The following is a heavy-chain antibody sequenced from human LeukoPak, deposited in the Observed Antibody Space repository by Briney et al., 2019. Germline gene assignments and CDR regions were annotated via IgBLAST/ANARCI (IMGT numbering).Heavy chain of an antibody. D-gene: IGHD3-10*01. Sequence: GGSLRLSCAASGFTFSSYSMNWVRQAPGKGLEWVSAISGSGGSTYYADSVKGRFTISRDNSKNTLYLQMNSLRAEDTAVYYCAKRAWFGEFYYFDYWGQGTLVTVSS. J-gene: IGHJ4*02. CDR3: AKRAWFGEFYYFDY. V-gene: IGHV3-23*01. CDR1: GFTFSSYS. CDR2: ISGSGGST.